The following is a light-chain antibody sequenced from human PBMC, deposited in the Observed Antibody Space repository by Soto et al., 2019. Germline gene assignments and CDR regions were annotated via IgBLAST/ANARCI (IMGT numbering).Light chain of an antibody. CDR1: QSVFYSSNNKNY. CDR2: WAS. CDR3: QQYYSTPLT. Sequence: DIVMTQSPDSLAVSLGERATINCKSSQSVFYSSNNKNYLAWYQQKPGQPPKLLIYWASSRESGVPDRFSGSGSGTGFTLTISSLQAEDVAVYYCQQYYSTPLTFGQGTRLEI. J-gene: IGKJ5*01. V-gene: IGKV4-1*01.